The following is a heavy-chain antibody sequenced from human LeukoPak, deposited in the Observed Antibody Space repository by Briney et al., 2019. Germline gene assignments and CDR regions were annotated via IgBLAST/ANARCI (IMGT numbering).Heavy chain of an antibody. J-gene: IGHJ4*02. V-gene: IGHV4-30-4*01. CDR2: IYYSGST. CDR1: GGSISSGDYY. Sequence: SETLSLTCTVSGGSISSGDYYWSWIRQPPGKGLEWIGYIYYSGSTYYNPSLRSRVTISVDTSKNQFSLKLSSVTAADTAVYYCARASTYSSNLDYWGQGTLVTVSS. CDR3: ARASTYSSNLDY. D-gene: IGHD6-13*01.